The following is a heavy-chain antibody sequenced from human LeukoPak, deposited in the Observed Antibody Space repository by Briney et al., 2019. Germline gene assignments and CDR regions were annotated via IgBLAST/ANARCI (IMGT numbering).Heavy chain of an antibody. J-gene: IGHJ4*02. CDR3: ASPRDFWSVYYLDY. V-gene: IGHV3-64*01. CDR2: ISRNGGST. Sequence: PGGSLRLSCADSGFTFSRYAMQWVRQAPGKGVEYVSAISRNGGSTYYSNSVNRRFTISRYNSKNTLYLQMCSLRAEDMAVYFCASPRDFWSVYYLDYCGQGTLVTVSS. CDR1: GFTFSRYA. D-gene: IGHD3-3*01.